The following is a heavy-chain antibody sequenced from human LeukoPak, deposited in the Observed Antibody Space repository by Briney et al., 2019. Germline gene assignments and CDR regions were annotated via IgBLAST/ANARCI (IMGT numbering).Heavy chain of an antibody. V-gene: IGHV3-23*01. Sequence: GGSLRLSCAASGFTFSSYIMSWVRQAPGKGLEWVSAISGSGGRTFYADSVKGRFTISRDNSKNTLYLQMNSLRAEDTAVYYCAKEIVGTWLYAFDIWGQGTMVTVSS. J-gene: IGHJ3*02. CDR1: GFTFSSYI. CDR3: AKEIVGTWLYAFDI. D-gene: IGHD3-22*01. CDR2: ISGSGGRT.